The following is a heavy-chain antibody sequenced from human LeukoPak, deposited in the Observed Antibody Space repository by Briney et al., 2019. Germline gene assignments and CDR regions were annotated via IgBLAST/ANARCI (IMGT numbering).Heavy chain of an antibody. CDR3: ARTGYSTVTTPYMDV. J-gene: IGHJ6*03. CDR2: IYYSGTT. V-gene: IGHV4-4*02. Sequence: SWTLSLTCAVSGGSISSSNWWSWVRQPPGKGLEWIGSIYYSGTTYYNPSLKSRVTISVDTSKNQFSLKLSSVTAADTALYYCARTGYSTVTTPYMDVWGKGTTVTVSS. D-gene: IGHD4-17*01. CDR1: GGSISSSNW.